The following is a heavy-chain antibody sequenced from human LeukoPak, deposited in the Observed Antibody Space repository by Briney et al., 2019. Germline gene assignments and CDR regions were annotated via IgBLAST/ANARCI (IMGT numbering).Heavy chain of an antibody. D-gene: IGHD3-9*01. J-gene: IGHJ5*02. CDR2: IYYSGST. V-gene: IGHV4-59*13. Sequence: SETLSLTCTVSGGSINSYYWTWIRRPPGKGLGGFGYIYYSGSTNYNPSLKSRVTISVHTSKNQFSLKLSSVTAADTAVYYCARLTGYSSESWFDPWGQGTLVTVSS. CDR3: ARLTGYSSESWFDP. CDR1: GGSINSYY.